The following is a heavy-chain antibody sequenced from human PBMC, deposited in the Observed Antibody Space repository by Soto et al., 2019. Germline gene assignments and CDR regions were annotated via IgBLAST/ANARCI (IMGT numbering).Heavy chain of an antibody. CDR3: AQQGYCSGGSCLMYYYYYGMDV. D-gene: IGHD2-15*01. CDR1: GGTFSSYA. Sequence: SVKVSCKASGGTFSSYAISWVRQAPGQGLEWMGGIIPIFGTANYAQKFQGRVTITADESTSTAYMELSSLRSEDTAVYYCAQQGYCSGGSCLMYYYYYGMDVWGQGTTVTVSS. CDR2: IIPIFGTA. J-gene: IGHJ6*02. V-gene: IGHV1-69*13.